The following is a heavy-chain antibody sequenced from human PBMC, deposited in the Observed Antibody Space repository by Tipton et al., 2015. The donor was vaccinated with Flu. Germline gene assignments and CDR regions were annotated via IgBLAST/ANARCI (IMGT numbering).Heavy chain of an antibody. D-gene: IGHD3-16*01. CDR1: GGSISSGSYY. V-gene: IGHV4-61*02. J-gene: IGHJ3*02. CDR2: IYTSGST. CDR3: ARMGDAFDI. Sequence: LRLSCTVSGGSISSGSYYWSWIRQPTGKGLEWIGRIYTSGSTNYNPSLKSRVTISADTSKNQFSLKLSSVTAADTAVYYCARMGDAFDIWGQGTMVTVSS.